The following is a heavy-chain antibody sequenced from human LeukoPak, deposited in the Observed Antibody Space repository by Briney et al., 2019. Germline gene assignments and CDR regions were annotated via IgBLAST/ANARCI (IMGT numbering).Heavy chain of an antibody. J-gene: IGHJ4*02. D-gene: IGHD3-22*01. CDR1: GGSISTYS. Sequence: SETLSLTCIVSGGSISTYSWNWIRQSPGKGLEWVGYFSNSGTTSYNPSLNSRVTISVDTSKNQLSLKLTSVTAADTAVYYCARGDSSGHPAFDYWGQGTLVTVSS. V-gene: IGHV4-59*01. CDR3: ARGDSSGHPAFDY. CDR2: FSNSGTT.